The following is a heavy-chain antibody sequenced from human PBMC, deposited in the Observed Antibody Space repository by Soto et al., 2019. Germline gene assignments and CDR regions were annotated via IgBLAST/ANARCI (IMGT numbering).Heavy chain of an antibody. Sequence: PSETLSLTCTVSGGSISSGGYYWSWIRQHPGKGLEWIGYIYSSGITYYDPSLKSRVTMSVDMSKNQFSLRLSSVTAAYTAVYYCATMPNGLYYFDYWGQGALVTVS. J-gene: IGHJ4*02. D-gene: IGHD2-2*01. CDR1: GGSISSGGYY. CDR3: ATMPNGLYYFDY. V-gene: IGHV4-31*03. CDR2: IYSSGIT.